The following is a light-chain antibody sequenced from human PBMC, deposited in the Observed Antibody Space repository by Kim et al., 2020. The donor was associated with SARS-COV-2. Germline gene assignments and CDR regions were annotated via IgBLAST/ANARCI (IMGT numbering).Light chain of an antibody. CDR2: WAS. J-gene: IGKJ1*01. CDR3: RQHYRTPQA. CDR1: QSVLYSSNNTNY. V-gene: IGKV4-1*01. Sequence: DIVMTHSPDSLAVSLGERATINCKSSQSVLYSSNNTNYIAWYQQKPGQPPKLLIYWASTRESGVPDRLSASGSGTDFTLSISSLQAEDVAVYYSRQHYRTPQAFGQGT.